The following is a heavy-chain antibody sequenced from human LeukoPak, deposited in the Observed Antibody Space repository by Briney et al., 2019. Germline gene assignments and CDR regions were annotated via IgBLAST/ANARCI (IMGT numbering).Heavy chain of an antibody. Sequence: SETLSLTCTVSGGSISSSYYYWGWIRQPPGKGLEWIGSIYSSGSTYYNPSLKSRVTISVDTSKNQFSLKLTSVTAADTAVYYCARSQFGYSYGPFSYGGRGTLVTVSS. V-gene: IGHV4-39*01. CDR3: ARSQFGYSYGPFSY. CDR1: GGSISSSYYY. J-gene: IGHJ4*02. CDR2: IYSSGST. D-gene: IGHD5-18*01.